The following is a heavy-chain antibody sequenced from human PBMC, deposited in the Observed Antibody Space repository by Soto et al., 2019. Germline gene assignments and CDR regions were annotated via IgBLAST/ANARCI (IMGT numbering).Heavy chain of an antibody. D-gene: IGHD3-10*01. CDR1: GGTFSSYA. CDR2: IIPIFGTA. V-gene: IGHV1-69*13. J-gene: IGHJ4*02. CDR3: GLGSDPKITMVDY. Sequence: GASVKVSCKASGGTFSSYAISWVRQAPGQGLEWMGGIIPIFGTANYAQKFQGRVTITADESTSTAYMELSSLRSEDTAVYYCGLGSDPKITMVDYWGQGTPVTVSS.